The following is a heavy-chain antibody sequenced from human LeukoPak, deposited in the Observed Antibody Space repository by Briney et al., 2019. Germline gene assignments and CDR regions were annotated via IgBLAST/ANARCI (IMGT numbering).Heavy chain of an antibody. CDR3: ASSVVKYDFWSGYYRNYYMDV. Sequence: SETLSLTCTVSGGSISSYYWSWIRQPAGKGLEWIGRIYTSGSANYNPSLKSRVTMSVDTSKNQFSLKLSSVTAADTAVYYCASSVVKYDFWSGYYRNYYMDVWGKGTTVTVSS. CDR1: GGSISSYY. J-gene: IGHJ6*03. V-gene: IGHV4-4*07. D-gene: IGHD3-3*01. CDR2: IYTSGSA.